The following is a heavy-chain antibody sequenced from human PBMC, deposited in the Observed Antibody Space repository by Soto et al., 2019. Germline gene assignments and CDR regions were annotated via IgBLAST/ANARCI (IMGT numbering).Heavy chain of an antibody. CDR3: VKQSGSGSYFNVGSGGHFDY. J-gene: IGHJ4*02. V-gene: IGHV1-3*01. CDR2: INAGNGNT. CDR1: GYTFTSYA. Sequence: ASVKVSCKASGYTFTSYAMHWVRQAPGQRLEWMGWINAGNGNTKYSQRFQGRVTITRDTSASTAYMELSSLRSEDTAVYYCVKQSGSGSYFNVGSGGHFDYWGQGTLVTSPQ. D-gene: IGHD3-10*01.